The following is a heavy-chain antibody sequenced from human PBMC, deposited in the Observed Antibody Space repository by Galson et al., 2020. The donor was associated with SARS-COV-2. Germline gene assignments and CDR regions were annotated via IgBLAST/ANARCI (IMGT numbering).Heavy chain of an antibody. J-gene: IGHJ5*02. D-gene: IGHD3-10*01. CDR2: ISAYNGDT. Sequence: ASVKVSCKASGYTFSSYGISWVRQAPGQGLEWMGWISAYNGDTNYAQKLQGRVTMTTDTATSTAYMEVRSLRSDDTAVYYCARATRGPFSWFDPWGQGTLVTVSS. CDR3: ARATRGPFSWFDP. CDR1: GYTFSSYG. V-gene: IGHV1-18*01.